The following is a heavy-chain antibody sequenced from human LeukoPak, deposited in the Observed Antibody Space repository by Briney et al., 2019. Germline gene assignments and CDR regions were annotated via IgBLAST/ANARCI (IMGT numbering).Heavy chain of an antibody. CDR1: GFTFSSYA. Sequence: GGSLRLSCAASGFTFSSYAMHWVRQAPGKGLEYVSAISCNGGSTYYANSVKGRFTISRDNSKNTLYLQMGSLRAEDMAVYYCARVNSGWYDYWGQGTLVTVSS. J-gene: IGHJ4*02. CDR3: ARVNSGWYDY. CDR2: ISCNGGST. V-gene: IGHV3-64*01. D-gene: IGHD6-19*01.